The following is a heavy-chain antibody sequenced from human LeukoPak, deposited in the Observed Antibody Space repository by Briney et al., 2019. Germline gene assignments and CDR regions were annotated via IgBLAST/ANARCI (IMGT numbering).Heavy chain of an antibody. J-gene: IGHJ6*03. Sequence: GASVKVSCKASGYIFTSYNMYWVRQAPGQGLEWMGIINPSGGSTSYAQKFQGRVTMTRDMSTSTVYMELSSLRSEDTAVYYCASSYYYYYMDVWGKGTTVTVSS. CDR2: INPSGGST. CDR3: ASSYYYYYMDV. V-gene: IGHV1-46*01. CDR1: GYIFTSYN.